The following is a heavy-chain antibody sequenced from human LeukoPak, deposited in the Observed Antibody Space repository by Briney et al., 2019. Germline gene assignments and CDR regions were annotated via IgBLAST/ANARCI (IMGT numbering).Heavy chain of an antibody. Sequence: GGSLRLSCAASGFTFSSYWMHWVRQAPGKGLVWVSRINSDGSSTSYADSVKGRFTISRDNAKNTLYLQTNSLRAEDTAVYYCAKDYSSYASDYWGQGTLVTVSS. CDR2: INSDGSST. V-gene: IGHV3-74*01. CDR1: GFTFSSYW. D-gene: IGHD2-2*01. CDR3: AKDYSSYASDY. J-gene: IGHJ4*02.